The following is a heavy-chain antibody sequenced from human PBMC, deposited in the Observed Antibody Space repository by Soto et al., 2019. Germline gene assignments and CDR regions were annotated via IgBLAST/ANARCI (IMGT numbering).Heavy chain of an antibody. CDR2: IYPGDSDT. CDR1: GYSFTSYW. J-gene: IGHJ4*02. V-gene: IGHV5-51*01. CDR3: ARGLPIVVVPAANPYYFDY. D-gene: IGHD2-2*01. Sequence: GESLKISCKGSGYSFTSYWIGWVRQMPGKGLEWMGIIYPGDSDTRYSPSFQGQVTISADKSISTAYLQWSSLKASDTAMYYCARGLPIVVVPAANPYYFDYWGQGTLVTVSS.